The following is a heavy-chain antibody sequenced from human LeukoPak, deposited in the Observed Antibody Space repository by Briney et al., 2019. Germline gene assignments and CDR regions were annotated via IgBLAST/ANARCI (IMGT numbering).Heavy chain of an antibody. CDR3: AKVATYSSSLGYYYGMDV. V-gene: IGHV3-23*01. Sequence: GGSLRLSCAASGFTFGSYAMSWVRQAPGKGLEWVSAISGSGGSTYYADSVKGRFTISRDNSKNTLYLQMNSLRAEDTAVYYCAKVATYSSSLGYYYGMDVWGQGTTVTVSS. CDR1: GFTFGSYA. CDR2: ISGSGGST. D-gene: IGHD6-6*01. J-gene: IGHJ6*02.